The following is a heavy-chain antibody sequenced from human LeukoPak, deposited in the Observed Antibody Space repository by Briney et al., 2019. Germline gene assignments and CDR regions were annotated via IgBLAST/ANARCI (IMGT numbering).Heavy chain of an antibody. CDR2: ISAYNGNT. V-gene: IGHV1-18*01. J-gene: IGHJ6*02. D-gene: IGHD3-22*01. CDR1: GYTFTSYG. CDR3: ARYDSSGYWYYYGMDV. Sequence: ASVKVSCKASGYTFTSYGISWVRQAPGQGLEWMGWISAYNGNTNYAQKLQGRVTMTTDTSTSTAYMELRSLRSDDTAVYYCARYDSSGYWYYYGMDVWGQGTTVTVSS.